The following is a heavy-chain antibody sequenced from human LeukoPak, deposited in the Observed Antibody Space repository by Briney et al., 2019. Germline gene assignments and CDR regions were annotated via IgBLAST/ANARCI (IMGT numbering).Heavy chain of an antibody. CDR3: AKLVVSRFGELPQDY. CDR1: GFTFSSYA. J-gene: IGHJ4*02. V-gene: IGHV3-23*01. D-gene: IGHD3-10*01. Sequence: SGGSLRLSCAASGFTFSSYAMSWVRQAPGKGLEWVSAISGSGGSTYYADSVKGRFTISRDNSKNTLYLQMNSLRAEDTAVYYCAKLVVSRFGELPQDYWGQGTLVTVSS. CDR2: ISGSGGST.